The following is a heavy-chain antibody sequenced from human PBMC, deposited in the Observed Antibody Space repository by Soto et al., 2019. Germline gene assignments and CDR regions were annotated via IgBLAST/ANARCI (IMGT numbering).Heavy chain of an antibody. J-gene: IGHJ6*02. Sequence: EVQLLESGGGLIQPGGSLRLSCAASGFTFGKFVMRWVRQTPGKGLEWVSTITETGADTYYTDSVKGRFTISRDNSKNTLYLQMTTLRAEDTALYYCTKASSDRNHMEVWGPGTTVTFSS. V-gene: IGHV3-23*01. CDR2: ITETGADT. CDR3: TKASSDRNHMEV. CDR1: GFTFGKFV.